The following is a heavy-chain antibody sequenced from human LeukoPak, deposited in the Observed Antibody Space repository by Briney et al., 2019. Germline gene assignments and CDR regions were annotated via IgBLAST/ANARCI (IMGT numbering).Heavy chain of an antibody. CDR2: IIPIFGTA. CDR3: AREVVVVPAAIHGGYYFDY. V-gene: IGHV1-69*01. CDR1: GGTFSSYA. D-gene: IGHD2-2*02. Sequence: GASVKVSCKASGGTFSSYAISWVRQAPGQGLEWMGGIIPIFGTANYAQKFQGRVTITADESTSTAYMELSSLRSEDTAVYYCAREVVVVPAAIHGGYYFDYWGQGTLVTVSS. J-gene: IGHJ4*02.